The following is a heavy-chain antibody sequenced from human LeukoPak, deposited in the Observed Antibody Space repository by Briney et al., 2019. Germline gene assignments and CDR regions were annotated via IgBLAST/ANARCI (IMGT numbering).Heavy chain of an antibody. CDR1: GDSVSSNSAA. V-gene: IGHV6-1*01. D-gene: IGHD5-24*01. CDR2: TYYKSKWSN. J-gene: IGHJ5*02. Sequence: PSQTLSLTCAISGDSVSSNSAAWNWIRQSPSRGLEWLGRTYYKSKWSNDYGVSVKSRITINADTSKDRFSLQLNYVTPEDTAVYYCARAVENWFDPWGQGTLVTVSS. CDR3: ARAVENWFDP.